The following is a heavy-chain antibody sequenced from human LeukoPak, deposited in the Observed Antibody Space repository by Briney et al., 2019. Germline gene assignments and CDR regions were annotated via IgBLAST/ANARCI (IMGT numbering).Heavy chain of an antibody. V-gene: IGHV3-23*01. CDR3: ARDLGYTYGQLPSFGY. J-gene: IGHJ4*02. CDR2: ISGSGGST. CDR1: GFTFSSYA. D-gene: IGHD5-18*01. Sequence: GGSLRLSCAASGFTFSSYAMSWVRQAPGKGLEWVSAISGSGGSTYYADSVKGRFTISRDNAKNSLFLQMNSLRAEDTAVYYCARDLGYTYGQLPSFGYWGQGTLVTVSS.